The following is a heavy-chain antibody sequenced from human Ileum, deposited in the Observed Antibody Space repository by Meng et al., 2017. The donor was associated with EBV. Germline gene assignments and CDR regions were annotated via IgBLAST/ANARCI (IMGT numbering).Heavy chain of an antibody. CDR3: ARDPIPVAGRNFHY. J-gene: IGHJ4*02. Sequence: PPATLPLAFLRFGYSLSIKSWCDWVRQRPGKGQERIGDIYHRWDYSYNPSLNSRVTISLDNSHNHFSLTLSHLTAADPAVYYRARDPIPVAGRNFHYWGQGTLVTVSS. V-gene: IGHV4/OR15-8*02. CDR2: IYHRWDY. D-gene: IGHD6-19*01. CDR1: GYSLSIKSW.